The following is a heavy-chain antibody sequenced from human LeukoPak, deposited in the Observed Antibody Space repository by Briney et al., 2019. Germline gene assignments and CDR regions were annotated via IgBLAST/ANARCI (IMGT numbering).Heavy chain of an antibody. J-gene: IGHJ4*02. CDR1: GFTFSSYS. Sequence: GGSLRLSCAASGFTFSSYSMNWVRQAPGKGLAWVSSISSSSSYIYYADSVKGRFTISRDNAKNSLYLQMNSLRAEDTAVYYCARDLGRYFDYWGQGTLVTVSS. CDR2: ISSSSSYI. V-gene: IGHV3-21*01. CDR3: ARDLGRYFDY.